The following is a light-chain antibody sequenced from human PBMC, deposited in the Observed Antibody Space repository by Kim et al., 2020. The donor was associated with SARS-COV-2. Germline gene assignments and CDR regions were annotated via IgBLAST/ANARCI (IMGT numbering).Light chain of an antibody. Sequence: PGKTARITCGGNNIGSKSVHWYQQKPGQAPVLVVYDDSDRPSGIPERFAGSNSGNTATLTISRVEAGDEADYYCQVWDSSSDHPVVFGGGTQLTVL. V-gene: IGLV3-21*03. CDR3: QVWDSSSDHPVV. CDR1: NIGSKS. CDR2: DDS. J-gene: IGLJ2*01.